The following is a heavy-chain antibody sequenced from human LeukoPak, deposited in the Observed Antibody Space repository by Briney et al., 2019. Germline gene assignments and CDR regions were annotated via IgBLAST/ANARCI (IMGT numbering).Heavy chain of an antibody. V-gene: IGHV4-61*02. CDR3: AREHPNSPFDY. Sequence: PSQTLSLTCTVSGGSISSGSYYWSWIRQPAGKGLEWIGRIYTSGSTNYNPSLKSRVTISVDTSKNQFSLKLSSVTAADTAVYYCAREHPNSPFDYWGQGTLVTVSS. CDR2: IYTSGST. J-gene: IGHJ4*02. CDR1: GGSISSGSYY. D-gene: IGHD2/OR15-2a*01.